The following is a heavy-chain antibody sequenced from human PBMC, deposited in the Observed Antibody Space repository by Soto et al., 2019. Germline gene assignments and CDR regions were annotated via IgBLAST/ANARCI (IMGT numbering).Heavy chain of an antibody. Sequence: SETLSLTCAVYGGSFSGYYWSWIRQPPGKGLEWIGEINHSGSTNYNPSLKSRVTISVDTSKNQFSLKLSSVTAADTAVYYCARGRGRNIPFDYWGQGTLVTVSS. CDR3: ARGRGRNIPFDY. CDR2: INHSGST. CDR1: GGSFSGYY. V-gene: IGHV4-34*01. J-gene: IGHJ4*02.